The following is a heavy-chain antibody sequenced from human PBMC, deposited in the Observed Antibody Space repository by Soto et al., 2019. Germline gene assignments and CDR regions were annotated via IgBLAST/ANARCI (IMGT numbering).Heavy chain of an antibody. CDR1: GDSVSSNTAS. D-gene: IGHD5-12*01. CDR2: TYFRSKWYN. CDR3: AKGDNLGPKTGYAFDP. Sequence: SQTLSLTCAISGDSVSSNTASWNWIRQSPSRGLEWLGRTYFRSKWYNDYAVSVKSRIIINPDTSNNQFSLQLNSVTPEDTAVYFCAKGDNLGPKTGYAFDPWGQGILVTVS. V-gene: IGHV6-1*01. J-gene: IGHJ5*02.